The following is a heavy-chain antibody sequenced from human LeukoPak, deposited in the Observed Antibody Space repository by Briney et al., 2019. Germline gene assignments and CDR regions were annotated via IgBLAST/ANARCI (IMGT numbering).Heavy chain of an antibody. CDR1: GGSISSHY. CDR2: IYYSGST. V-gene: IGHV4-59*11. Sequence: SETLSLTCTVSGGSISSHYWSWIRQPPGKGLEWIGYIYYSGSTNYNPSLKSRATISVDTSKNQFSLKLSSVTAADTAVYYCARAVYYDFWSGFYSMDVWGKGTTVTVSS. J-gene: IGHJ6*03. D-gene: IGHD3-3*01. CDR3: ARAVYYDFWSGFYSMDV.